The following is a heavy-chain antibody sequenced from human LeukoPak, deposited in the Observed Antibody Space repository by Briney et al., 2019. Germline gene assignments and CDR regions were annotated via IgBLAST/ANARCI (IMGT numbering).Heavy chain of an antibody. Sequence: QPGGSLRLSCAASGFTFSSYAMSWVRQAPGKGLEWVSAIGGSGFTTYYADSVKGRFTVSRDNSKTTLYLHMNSLRPEDTALYYCAKERSYPDYYHAMDIWGQGTAVTVSS. J-gene: IGHJ6*02. V-gene: IGHV3-23*01. CDR1: GFTFSSYA. CDR3: AKERSYPDYYHAMDI. CDR2: IGGSGFTT.